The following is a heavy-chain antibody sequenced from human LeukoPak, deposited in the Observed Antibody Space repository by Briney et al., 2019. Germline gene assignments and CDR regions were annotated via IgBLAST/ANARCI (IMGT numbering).Heavy chain of an antibody. Sequence: SETLSLTCTVSGGSISSYYWSWIRQPPGKRLEWIGYIYYSGSTNYNPSLKSRVTISVDTSKNQFSLKLSSVTAADTAVYYCARQTGYCSGGSCYSPPYFDYWGQGTLVTVSS. CDR2: IYYSGST. D-gene: IGHD2-15*01. CDR1: GGSISSYY. V-gene: IGHV4-59*08. CDR3: ARQTGYCSGGSCYSPPYFDY. J-gene: IGHJ4*02.